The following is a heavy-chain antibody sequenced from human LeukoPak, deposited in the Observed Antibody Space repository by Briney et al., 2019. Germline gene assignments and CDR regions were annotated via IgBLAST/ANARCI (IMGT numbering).Heavy chain of an antibody. CDR1: GYTFTNYP. J-gene: IGHJ4*02. CDR2: INAGNGNT. D-gene: IGHD3-10*01. V-gene: IGHV1-3*01. CDR3: ATWFGEPRIDY. Sequence: GASVKVSCKASGYTFTNYPIHWVRQAPGQRLEWMAWINAGNGNTKNSQKFQGRVTITRDTSASTAYMELSSLRSEDTAVYYCATWFGEPRIDYWGQGTLVTVSS.